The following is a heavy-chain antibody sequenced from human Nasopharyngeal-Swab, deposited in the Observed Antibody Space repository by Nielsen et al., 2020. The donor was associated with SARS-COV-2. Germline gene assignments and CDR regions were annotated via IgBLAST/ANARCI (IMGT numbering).Heavy chain of an antibody. D-gene: IGHD4-17*01. Sequence: WIRQPPGKGLEWIGRIYYSGSTSYNPALKSRFTISVDTSKNQFSQRLSSVTAADTAVYYCARHLSHDYGDPETYYYFDYWGQGTLVTVSS. CDR3: ARHLSHDYGDPETYYYFDY. CDR2: IYYSGST. J-gene: IGHJ4*02. V-gene: IGHV4-39*01.